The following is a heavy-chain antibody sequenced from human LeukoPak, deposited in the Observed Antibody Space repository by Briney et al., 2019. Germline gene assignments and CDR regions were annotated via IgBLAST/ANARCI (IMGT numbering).Heavy chain of an antibody. J-gene: IGHJ6*03. CDR1: DSLSGSS. CDR2: ISLSGNT. CDR3: ARGILRYDWTDSDVRAFHYYYYMDV. Sequence: PSETLSLTCAGDSLSGSSVTWVRQPPGKGLEWIGEISLSGNTNYSPSLKSRLTMSIDTSKSQISLNLSSATTADTAVYFCARGILRYDWTDSDVRAFHYYYYMDVWGPGVTVIVSS. D-gene: IGHD1-20*01. V-gene: IGHV4-34*01.